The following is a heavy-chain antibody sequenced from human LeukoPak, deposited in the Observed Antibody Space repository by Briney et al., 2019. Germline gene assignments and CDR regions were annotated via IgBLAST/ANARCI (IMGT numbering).Heavy chain of an antibody. D-gene: IGHD3-10*01. CDR3: ARGAPARYYYGSGSYYPHDY. CDR1: GGSISSYY. CDR2: IYYSGST. Sequence: PSETLSLTCTVSGGSISSYYWSWIRQPPGKGLEWIGYIYYSGSTNYNPSLKSRVTISVDTSKNQFSLKLSSVTAADTAVYYCARGAPARYYYGSGSYYPHDYWGQGTLVTVSS. V-gene: IGHV4-59*12. J-gene: IGHJ4*02.